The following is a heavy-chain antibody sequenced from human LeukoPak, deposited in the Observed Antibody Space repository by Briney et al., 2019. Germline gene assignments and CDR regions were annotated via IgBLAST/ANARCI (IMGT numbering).Heavy chain of an antibody. J-gene: IGHJ4*02. V-gene: IGHV4-4*07. Sequence: SETLSLTCSVSGVSLSAYYRSWIRQPAGKGLEWIGRIYPGESIYASENTNYNPSLKSRVSMSGDTSKNQFSLKLSSVTAADTAVYYCARRAQYYDYVWGSYRPRWYFDYWGQGTLVTVSS. CDR1: GVSLSAYY. CDR3: ARRAQYYDYVWGSYRPRWYFDY. CDR2: IYPGESIYASENT. D-gene: IGHD3-16*02.